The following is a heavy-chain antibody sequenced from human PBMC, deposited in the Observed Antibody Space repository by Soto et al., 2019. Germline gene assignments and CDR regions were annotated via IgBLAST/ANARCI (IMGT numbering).Heavy chain of an antibody. CDR3: ARDGVDIVATIQLDY. CDR1: GFTFNNYA. J-gene: IGHJ4*02. D-gene: IGHD5-12*01. CDR2: ISYDGSNK. V-gene: IGHV3-30-3*01. Sequence: QVQLVESGGGVVQPGRSLRLSCAASGFTFNNYAMHWVRQAPGKGLEWVAVISYDGSNKYYADSVKGRFTISRDNSKNTLYLQTNSLRAEDTAVYYCARDGVDIVATIQLDYWGQGTLVTVSS.